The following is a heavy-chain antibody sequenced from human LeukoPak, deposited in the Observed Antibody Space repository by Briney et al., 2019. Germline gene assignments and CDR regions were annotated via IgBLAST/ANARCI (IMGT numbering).Heavy chain of an antibody. D-gene: IGHD1-26*01. CDR3: AKHLTATNTYIFFGLDV. J-gene: IGHJ6*02. Sequence: GGSLRLSCAATGYSFKDYGMQWVRQPPGKGLEWVSAINWNGGGTDYADSVKGRFTIFRDNAKNSLYLQLSSLRPEDTALYYCAKHLTATNTYIFFGLDVWGQGTSVTVSS. CDR2: INWNGGGT. V-gene: IGHV3-9*01. CDR1: GYSFKDYG.